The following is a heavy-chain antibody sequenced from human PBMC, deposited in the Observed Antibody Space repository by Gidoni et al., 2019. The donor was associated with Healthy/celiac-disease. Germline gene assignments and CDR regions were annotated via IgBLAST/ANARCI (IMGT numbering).Heavy chain of an antibody. CDR1: GFTFSSYS. D-gene: IGHD4-17*01. Sequence: EVQLVASGGGLVKPGGSLRLSCAASGFTFSSYSMNWVRPAPGKGLEWVSSISSSSSYIYYADSVKGRFTISRDNAKNSLYLQMNSLRAEDTAVYYCARDHYGDYSWGDYWGQGTLVTVSS. V-gene: IGHV3-21*01. CDR3: ARDHYGDYSWGDY. CDR2: ISSSSSYI. J-gene: IGHJ4*02.